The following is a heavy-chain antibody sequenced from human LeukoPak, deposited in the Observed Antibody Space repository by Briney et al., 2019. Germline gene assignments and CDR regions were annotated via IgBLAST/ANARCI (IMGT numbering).Heavy chain of an antibody. CDR1: GFTFSSYA. CDR2: IYSGGST. J-gene: IGHJ6*02. CDR3: ASQRGRYYYYGMDV. Sequence: GGSLRLSCAASGFTFSSYAMSWVRQAPGKGLEWVSVIYSGGSTHYADSVKGRFTISRDNSKNTLYLQMNSLRAEDTAVYYCASQRGRYYYYGMDVWGQGTTVTVSS. V-gene: IGHV3-66*01.